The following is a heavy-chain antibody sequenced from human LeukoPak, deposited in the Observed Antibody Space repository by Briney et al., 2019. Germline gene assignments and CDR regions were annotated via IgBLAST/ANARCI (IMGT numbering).Heavy chain of an antibody. D-gene: IGHD2-15*01. V-gene: IGHV3-64D*06. J-gene: IGHJ3*02. CDR2: VSSNGGST. CDR1: GFTFSNYA. CDR3: VKAPGYCSGGSCLAFDI. Sequence: GGSLRLSCSASGFTFSNYAMHWVRPAPGKGLEYVSAVSSNGGSTYYTDSVKGRFTISRDNSKNTLYLQMSSLRAEDTAVYYCVKAPGYCSGGSCLAFDIWGQGTMVTVSS.